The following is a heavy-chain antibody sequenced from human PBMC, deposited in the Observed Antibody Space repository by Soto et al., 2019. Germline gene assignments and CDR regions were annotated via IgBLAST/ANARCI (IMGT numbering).Heavy chain of an antibody. Sequence: QVQLVESGGGVVQPGRSLRLSCAVSGFIFKNYALNWVRQAPGKGLEWVASITRDGYNKYYADSVKGRFTISRDNSKNTLSLQMTALRVEDSCVYYCTKSSGGSSSVGMDYWGPGTLVTVSS. CDR1: GFIFKNYA. D-gene: IGHD6-6*01. CDR3: TKSSGGSSSVGMDY. J-gene: IGHJ4*02. V-gene: IGHV3-30*04. CDR2: ITRDGYNK.